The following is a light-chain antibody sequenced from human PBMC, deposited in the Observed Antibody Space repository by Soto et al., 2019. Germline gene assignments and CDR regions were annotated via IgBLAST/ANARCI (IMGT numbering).Light chain of an antibody. CDR2: EVS. Sequence: QSALTQPASVSGSLEQSITISCTGTSGDVGGHNYVSWYQQHPGKAPKLVIYEVSNRPSGVSNRFSGSKFGNTASLTISGLQAEDEADYYCSSYTSSNTLVLGGGTKLTVL. CDR1: SGDVGGHNY. J-gene: IGLJ2*01. CDR3: SSYTSSNTLV. V-gene: IGLV2-14*01.